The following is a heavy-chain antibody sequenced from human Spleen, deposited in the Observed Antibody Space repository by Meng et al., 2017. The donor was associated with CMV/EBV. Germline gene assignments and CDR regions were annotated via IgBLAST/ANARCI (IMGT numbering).Heavy chain of an antibody. CDR1: GFTLSDYY. V-gene: IGHV3-11*04. D-gene: IGHD3-22*01. CDR3: ARASPGYYDTSGYFENYYFDY. J-gene: IGHJ4*02. Sequence: GGSLRPSGEAFGFTLSDYYMSWIRQAPGKGLEWVSYISSGTTIYYADSVKGRFTISRDNAKKSLYLQMNSLRAEDTAVYYCARASPGYYDTSGYFENYYFDYWGQGTLVTVSS. CDR2: ISSGTTI.